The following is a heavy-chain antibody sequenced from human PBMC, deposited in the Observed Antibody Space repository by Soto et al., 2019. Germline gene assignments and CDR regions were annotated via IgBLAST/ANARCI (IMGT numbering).Heavy chain of an antibody. Sequence: QVQLAESGGGLVKPGRSLRLSCATSGFISSDYDIHWVRQAPGKGLAWLASISYDGRNKYYADSVKGRFTISRDNSNNTLSLQINSLGAEDTAVYYCSRGIKGGLDAWGPGTLVTVSS. D-gene: IGHD2-21*01. J-gene: IGHJ5*02. V-gene: IGHV3-30*03. CDR1: GFISSDYD. CDR3: SRGIKGGLDA. CDR2: ISYDGRNK.